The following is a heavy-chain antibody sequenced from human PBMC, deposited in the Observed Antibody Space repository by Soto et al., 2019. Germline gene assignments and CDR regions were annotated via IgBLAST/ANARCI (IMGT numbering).Heavy chain of an antibody. CDR3: ASNTRYDPPDY. CDR2: ISVSGGRT. D-gene: IGHD3-16*01. V-gene: IGHV3-23*01. CDR1: GFTFSSYA. Sequence: EVQLLESGGGLVQPGGSLRLSCAASGFTFSSYAMSWVRQAPGKGLAWVSGISVSGGRTYYAESVKGRFTISRDNSKNTLYLQMNSLRAEDTAVYYCASNTRYDPPDYWGQGTLVTVSS. J-gene: IGHJ4*02.